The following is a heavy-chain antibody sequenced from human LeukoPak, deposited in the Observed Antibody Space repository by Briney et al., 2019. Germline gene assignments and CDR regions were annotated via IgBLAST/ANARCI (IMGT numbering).Heavy chain of an antibody. CDR3: ARGHYGLDY. V-gene: IGHV3-7*01. D-gene: IGHD4-17*01. Sequence: GGSLRLSCAASGFTFSNHWMSWVRQAPGKGLEWVASINPDGSEKYYVDSVKGRFTISRDNAKNSMYLQMNSLRAEDTAMYYCARGHYGLDYCGQGTLVTVSS. J-gene: IGHJ4*02. CDR1: GFTFSNHW. CDR2: INPDGSEK.